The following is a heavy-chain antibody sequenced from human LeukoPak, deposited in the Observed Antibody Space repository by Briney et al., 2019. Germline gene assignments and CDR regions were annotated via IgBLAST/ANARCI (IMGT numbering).Heavy chain of an antibody. Sequence: GGSLRLSCAASGFTFSSNWMGWVRQAPGKGLEWVANIRQDGSDKYYMDSAKGRFTISRDNAKNSLSLQMNSLRVEDTAVYYCARDRDCGDGGCYPHFDYWGQGVRVTVSS. D-gene: IGHD2-15*01. CDR1: GFTFSSNW. CDR2: IRQDGSDK. J-gene: IGHJ4*02. CDR3: ARDRDCGDGGCYPHFDY. V-gene: IGHV3-7*01.